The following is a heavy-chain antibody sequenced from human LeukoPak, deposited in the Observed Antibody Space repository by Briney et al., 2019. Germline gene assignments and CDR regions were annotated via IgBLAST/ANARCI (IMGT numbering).Heavy chain of an antibody. D-gene: IGHD1-14*01. Sequence: PSETLSLTCAVSGYSISSGYYWGWIRHSPGKGLEWIGNLYHSGIPHYNPSLQGRITLSVDTSKNQFSLNLSSVTAADTAVYYCTRFSTASSRPAYYWGQGTLVIVSS. V-gene: IGHV4-38-2*01. J-gene: IGHJ4*02. CDR1: GYSISSGYY. CDR3: TRFSTASSRPAYY. CDR2: LYHSGIP.